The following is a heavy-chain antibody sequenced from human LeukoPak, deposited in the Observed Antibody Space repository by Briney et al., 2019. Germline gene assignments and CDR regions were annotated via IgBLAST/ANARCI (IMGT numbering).Heavy chain of an antibody. D-gene: IGHD2-21*01. Sequence: GGSLRLSCAASGFTFSSYWMHWVRQAPGKGLLWVSRIHSDGSSTSYADSVKGRFTISRDNAKNTLYLQMNDLRAEDTAVYYCARAGQLRPATPDYWGQGTLVTVSS. V-gene: IGHV3-74*01. CDR1: GFTFSSYW. CDR2: IHSDGSST. J-gene: IGHJ4*02. CDR3: ARAGQLRPATPDY.